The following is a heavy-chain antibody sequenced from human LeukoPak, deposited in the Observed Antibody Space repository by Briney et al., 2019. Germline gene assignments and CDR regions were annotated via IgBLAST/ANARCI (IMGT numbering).Heavy chain of an antibody. D-gene: IGHD1-26*01. CDR2: ISYDGSNK. J-gene: IGHJ6*03. CDR3: AREPGKWGPPHMDV. Sequence: GRSLRLSCAASGFTFSSYAMHWVRQAPGKGLEWVAVISYDGSNKYYADSVKGRFTISRDNSKNTLYLQMNSLRAEDTAVYYCAREPGKWGPPHMDVWGKGTTVTVSS. CDR1: GFTFSSYA. V-gene: IGHV3-30*01.